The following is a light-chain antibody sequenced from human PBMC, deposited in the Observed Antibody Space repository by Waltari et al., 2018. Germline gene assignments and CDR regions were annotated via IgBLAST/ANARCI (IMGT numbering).Light chain of an antibody. Sequence: TQLTQSPSSLSASVGDRVTITCRASQFTGSSLAWYHQNPGNAPNLLIYAAYTLQDGVSPRFSGSGSGTDFTLTISSLQPEDSATYYCQQVDSYPLTFGGGTQVDIK. V-gene: IGKV1-9*01. J-gene: IGKJ4*01. CDR2: AAY. CDR1: QFTGSS. CDR3: QQVDSYPLT.